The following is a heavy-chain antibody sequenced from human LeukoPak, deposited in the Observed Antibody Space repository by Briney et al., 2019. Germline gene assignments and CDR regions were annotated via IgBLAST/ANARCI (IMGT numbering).Heavy chain of an antibody. Sequence: ASVKVSCKASDYTFTSYGISWVRQAPGQGLEWMGWISAYNGNTNYAQKLQGRVTMTRDMSTSTVYMELSSLRSEDTAVYYCARGTYNWNYFPLWGQGTLVTVSS. V-gene: IGHV1-18*01. CDR3: ARGTYNWNYFPL. D-gene: IGHD1-7*01. J-gene: IGHJ4*02. CDR1: DYTFTSYG. CDR2: ISAYNGNT.